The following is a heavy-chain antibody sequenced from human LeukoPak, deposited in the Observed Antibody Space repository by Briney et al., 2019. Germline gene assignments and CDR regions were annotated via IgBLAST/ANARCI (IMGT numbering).Heavy chain of an antibody. Sequence: ASAKVSCKASGYTFTGYYMHWVRQAPGQGLEWMGWINPNSGGTNYAQKFQGRVTMTRDTSISTAYMELSRLRSDDTAVYYCARSTGGGDAFDIWGQGTMVTVSS. CDR1: GYTFTGYY. V-gene: IGHV1-2*02. CDR2: INPNSGGT. CDR3: ARSTGGGDAFDI. J-gene: IGHJ3*02. D-gene: IGHD7-27*01.